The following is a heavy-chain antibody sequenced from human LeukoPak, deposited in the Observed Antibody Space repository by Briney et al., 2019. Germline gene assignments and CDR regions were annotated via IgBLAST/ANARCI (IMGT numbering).Heavy chain of an antibody. D-gene: IGHD3-10*01. J-gene: IGHJ3*02. CDR3: TTDWERITMVRGVMNAFDI. V-gene: IGHV3-15*01. CDR2: IKSKTDGGTT. Sequence: GSLRLSCAGSGFTFSNAWMSWVRQAPGKGLEWVGRIKSKTDGGTTDYAAPVKGRFTISRDDSKNTLYLQMNSLKTEDTAVYYCTTDWERITMVRGVMNAFDIWGQGTMVTVSS. CDR1: GFTFSNAW.